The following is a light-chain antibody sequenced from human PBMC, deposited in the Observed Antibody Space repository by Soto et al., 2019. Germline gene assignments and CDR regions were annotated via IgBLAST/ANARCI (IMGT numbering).Light chain of an antibody. J-gene: IGLJ2*01. CDR2: EVS. CDR1: SSDVGGYNY. CDR3: SSYAGSNIVV. Sequence: QSVLTQPPSASGSPGQSVTISCTGTSSDVGGYNYVSWYQQHPGKAPKLMIYEVSTRPSGVPDRFSGSKSGNTASLTVSGLQAEDEADYYCSSYAGSNIVVFGGGTKVTVL. V-gene: IGLV2-8*01.